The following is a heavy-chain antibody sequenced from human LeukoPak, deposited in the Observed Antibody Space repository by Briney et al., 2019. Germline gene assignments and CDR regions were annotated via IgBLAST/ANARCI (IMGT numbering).Heavy chain of an antibody. D-gene: IGHD6-13*01. V-gene: IGHV3-21*01. CDR1: GFTFSSYS. Sequence: PGGSLRLSCAASGFTFSSYSMNWVRQAPGKGLEWVSSISSSSSYIYYADSVKGRFTISRDNAKNSLYLQMNSLRAEDTAVYYCARGPVRRYSSSPRPPRTAYYFDYWGQGTLVTVSS. CDR3: ARGPVRRYSSSPRPPRTAYYFDY. CDR2: ISSSSSYI. J-gene: IGHJ4*02.